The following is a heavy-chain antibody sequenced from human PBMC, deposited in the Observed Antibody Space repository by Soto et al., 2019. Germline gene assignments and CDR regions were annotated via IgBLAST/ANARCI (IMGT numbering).Heavy chain of an antibody. Sequence: EVQVLESGGGLVQPGGSLRLSCAASGFTCNSYVMTWVRQAPGKGLEWVSAMSVSGSTHYAASVKGRFTISRDNSKNTLYLQMNSLRAEDTAIYYCAKKVGPPGYSYGFYGMDVRGQGTTVTVSS. J-gene: IGHJ6*02. D-gene: IGHD5-18*01. CDR2: MSVSGST. CDR3: AKKVGPPGYSYGFYGMDV. V-gene: IGHV3-23*01. CDR1: GFTCNSYV.